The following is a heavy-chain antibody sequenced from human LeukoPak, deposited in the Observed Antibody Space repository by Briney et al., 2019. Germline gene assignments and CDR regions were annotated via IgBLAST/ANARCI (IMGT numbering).Heavy chain of an antibody. CDR1: GGSISTYH. J-gene: IGHJ4*02. CDR3: ARGQNYYDSSGYIDY. Sequence: SETLSLTCTVSGGSISTYHWSWIRQPPGKGLEWIGYIYYSGGTNYNPSLKSRVTISVDTSKNQFSLKLSSVTAADTAVYYCARGQNYYDSSGYIDYWGQGTLVTVSS. V-gene: IGHV4-59*01. D-gene: IGHD3-22*01. CDR2: IYYSGGT.